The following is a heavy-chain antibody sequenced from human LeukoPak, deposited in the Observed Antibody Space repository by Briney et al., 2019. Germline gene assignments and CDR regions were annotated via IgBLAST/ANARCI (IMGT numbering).Heavy chain of an antibody. CDR2: IYPGDSDT. J-gene: IGHJ3*02. CDR1: GYSFTSYW. V-gene: IGHV5-51*01. Sequence: GESLKISFKGSGYSFTSYWIGWGRQMPGKGLEGMGIIYPGDSDTRYSPSFQGQVTISAEKSISPDYLQWSSLKASDTAMYYCASLANSSGDAFDIWGQGTMVTVSS. CDR3: ASLANSSGDAFDI. D-gene: IGHD3-22*01.